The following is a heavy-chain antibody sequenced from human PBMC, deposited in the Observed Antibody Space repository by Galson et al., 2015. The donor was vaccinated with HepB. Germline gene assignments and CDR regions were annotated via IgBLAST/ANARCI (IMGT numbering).Heavy chain of an antibody. CDR1: GFTFSGSA. Sequence: SLRLSCAASGFTFSGSAMHWVRQASGKGLEWVGRIRSKANSYATAYAASVKGRFTISRDDSKNTAYLQMNSLKTEDTAVYYCTPLAGYCSGGSYRYFDYWGQGTLVTVSS. D-gene: IGHD2-15*01. J-gene: IGHJ4*02. CDR2: IRSKANSYAT. V-gene: IGHV3-73*01. CDR3: TPLAGYCSGGSYRYFDY.